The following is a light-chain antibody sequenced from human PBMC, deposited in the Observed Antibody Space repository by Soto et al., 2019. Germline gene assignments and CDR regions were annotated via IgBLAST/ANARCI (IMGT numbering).Light chain of an antibody. J-gene: IGLJ1*01. CDR3: SADAVGYNEV. Sequence: QSVLTQPPSASGSPGQSVTISCTGTSSDVGGYNYVSWYQQHPGKAPQLMIYEVTKRPSGVPDRFSGSKSGNTASLTVSGVQDEDEADYYCSADAVGYNEVFGAGTKLTVL. V-gene: IGLV2-8*01. CDR2: EVT. CDR1: SSDVGGYNY.